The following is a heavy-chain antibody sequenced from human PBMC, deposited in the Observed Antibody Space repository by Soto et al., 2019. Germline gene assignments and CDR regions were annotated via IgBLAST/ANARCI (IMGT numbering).Heavy chain of an antibody. Sequence: QVQLQESGPGLVKPSETLSLTCTVSGGSISSYYWSWIRQPPGKGLEWIGSIYYSGSTNYNPSLGGRVTISVDTSKNQFSLKLSSVTAADTAVYYCASDSSWTNSNTYYYYYGMDIWGQGTTVTVSS. CDR2: IYYSGST. V-gene: IGHV4-59*01. CDR3: ASDSSWTNSNTYYYYYGMDI. D-gene: IGHD6-13*01. J-gene: IGHJ6*02. CDR1: GGSISSYY.